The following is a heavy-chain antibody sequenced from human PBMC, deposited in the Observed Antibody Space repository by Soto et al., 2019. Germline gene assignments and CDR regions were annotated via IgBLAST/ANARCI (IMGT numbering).Heavy chain of an antibody. Sequence: QVQLQESGPGLVKPSETLSLMCTVSGGSITNYYWSWIRQSPAKGLEWIGYVSDSGSTKYNPSLKSRVPISVDTSKNQFSLKLTSMTAADTAVYYCARERVGHSAMDVWGQGTTVTVSS. CDR3: ARERVGHSAMDV. D-gene: IGHD1-26*01. J-gene: IGHJ6*02. CDR1: GGSITNYY. CDR2: VSDSGST. V-gene: IGHV4-59*12.